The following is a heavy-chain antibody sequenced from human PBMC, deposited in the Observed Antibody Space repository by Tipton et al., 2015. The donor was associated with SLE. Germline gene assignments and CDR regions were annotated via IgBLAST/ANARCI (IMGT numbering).Heavy chain of an antibody. CDR1: GYTFTYRY. Sequence: QSGAEVKKTGSSVKVSCKASGYTFTYRYLHWVRQAPGQGLEWMGWISAYNGNTNYAQKLQGRVTMTTDTSTSTAYMELRSLRSEDTAVYYCASWASVVDENYWGQGTLVTVSS. D-gene: IGHD2-8*02. J-gene: IGHJ4*02. CDR2: ISAYNGNT. V-gene: IGHV1-18*04. CDR3: ASWASVVDENY.